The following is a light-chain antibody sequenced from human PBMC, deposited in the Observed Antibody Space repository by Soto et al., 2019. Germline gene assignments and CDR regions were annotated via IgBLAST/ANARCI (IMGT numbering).Light chain of an antibody. V-gene: IGKV3-20*01. J-gene: IGKJ3*01. Sequence: IVLTQSPGTLSLSPGERASLSCRASQSVSSSYLVWYQQKPGQAPRLLIHGASSRATDIPDRFSGSGSGTDFTLTISRLQPEDCAVYYCQQYGISPSTFGPGTKVEIK. CDR3: QQYGISPST. CDR1: QSVSSSY. CDR2: GAS.